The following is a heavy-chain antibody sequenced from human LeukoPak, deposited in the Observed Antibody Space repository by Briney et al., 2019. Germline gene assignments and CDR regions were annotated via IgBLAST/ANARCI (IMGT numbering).Heavy chain of an antibody. CDR1: GFTFDDYG. D-gene: IGHD5-24*01. CDR2: INWNGGST. CDR3: ARGQEDGYNYPVDY. J-gene: IGHJ4*02. V-gene: IGHV3-20*04. Sequence: GGSLRLSCAASGFTFDDYGMSWVRQAPGKGLEWVSGINWNGGSTGYANSVKGRFTISRDNAKNSLYLRMNSLRAEDTALYYCARGQEDGYNYPVDYWGQGTLVTVSS.